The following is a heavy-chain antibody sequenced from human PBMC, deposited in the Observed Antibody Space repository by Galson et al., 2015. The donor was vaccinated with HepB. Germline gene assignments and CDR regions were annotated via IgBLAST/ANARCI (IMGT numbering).Heavy chain of an antibody. V-gene: IGHV1-18*01. CDR2: ITTYNGNT. CDR3: ARDGFGGGFDY. J-gene: IGHJ4*02. D-gene: IGHD3-10*01. CDR1: GYTFTTYG. Sequence: SVKVSCKASGYTFTTYGISWVRQAPGHGLEWMGWITTYNGNTNYEQKFRGRVTMTTDTSTSTAYMELRNLTFEDSAVYYCARDGFGGGFDYWGQGTLVTVSS.